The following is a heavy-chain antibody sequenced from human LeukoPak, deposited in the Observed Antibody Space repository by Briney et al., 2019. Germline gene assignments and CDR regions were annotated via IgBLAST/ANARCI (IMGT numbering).Heavy chain of an antibody. CDR2: GSNK. CDR3: AKDELGYCSSTSCYTPPNY. J-gene: IGHJ4*02. Sequence: GSNKYYADSVKGRFTISRDNSKNTLYLQMNSLRAEDTAVYYCAKDELGYCSSTSCYTPPNYWGQGTLATVSS. D-gene: IGHD2-2*02. V-gene: IGHV3-30*01.